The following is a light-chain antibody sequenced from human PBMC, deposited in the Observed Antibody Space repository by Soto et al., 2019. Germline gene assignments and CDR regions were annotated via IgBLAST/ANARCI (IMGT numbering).Light chain of an antibody. CDR2: DVN. CDR1: SSDVGGYNY. V-gene: IGLV2-14*03. J-gene: IGLJ1*01. Sequence: QSVLAQPRSVSGSPGQSVTISCTGTSSDVGGYNYVTWYQQYPGQAPKTIIYDVNRRPPGVSDRFSGSKSGNTASLTVSDLQAGDEADYYCSSYTSSRSYVFGTGTKVTVL. CDR3: SSYTSSRSYV.